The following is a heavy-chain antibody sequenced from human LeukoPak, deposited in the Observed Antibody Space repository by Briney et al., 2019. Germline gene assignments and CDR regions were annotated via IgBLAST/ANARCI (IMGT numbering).Heavy chain of an antibody. D-gene: IGHD5-18*01. J-gene: IGHJ4*02. Sequence: GGSLRLSCAASGFTFSSYAMHWVRQAPGKGLEWVAVISYDGSNKYYADSVKGRFTISRDNSKNTLYLQMNSLRAEDTAVYYCARDVDTAMGPGFDYWGQGTLVTVPS. CDR3: ARDVDTAMGPGFDY. CDR2: ISYDGSNK. CDR1: GFTFSSYA. V-gene: IGHV3-30-3*01.